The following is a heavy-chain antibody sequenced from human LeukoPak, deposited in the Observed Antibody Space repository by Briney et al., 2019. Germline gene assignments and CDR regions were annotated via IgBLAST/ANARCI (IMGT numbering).Heavy chain of an antibody. J-gene: IGHJ1*01. CDR3: ARAGLPRTTGTTPQH. V-gene: IGHV4-30-2*01. D-gene: IGHD1-1*01. CDR1: GGSISCGGYY. CDR2: IYHSGST. Sequence: PSETLSLTCTVSGGSISCGGYYWSWIRQPPGKGLEWIGYIYHSGSTYYNPSLKSRVTISVDRSKNQFSLKLSSVTAADTAVYYCARAGLPRTTGTTPQHWGQGTLVTVSS.